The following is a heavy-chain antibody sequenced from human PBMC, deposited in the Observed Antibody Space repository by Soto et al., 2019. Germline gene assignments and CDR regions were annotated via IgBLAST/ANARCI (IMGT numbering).Heavy chain of an antibody. CDR1: GFTFSDYY. CDR2: ISSSSSYT. V-gene: IGHV3-11*05. CDR3: ARDHHRYSGYDYVDY. J-gene: IGHJ4*02. Sequence: QVQLVESGGGLVKPGGSLRLSCAASGFTFSDYYMSWIRQAPGKGLEWVSYISSSSSYTNYADSVKGRFTISRDNAKNTLYVQMNSLRDEDTAVYYCARDHHRYSGYDYVDYWGQGTLVTVSS. D-gene: IGHD5-12*01.